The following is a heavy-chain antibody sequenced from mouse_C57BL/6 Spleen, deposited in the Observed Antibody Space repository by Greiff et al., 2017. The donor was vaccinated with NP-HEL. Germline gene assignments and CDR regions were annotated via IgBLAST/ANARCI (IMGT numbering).Heavy chain of an antibody. CDR1: GFNIKDDY. V-gene: IGHV14-4*01. CDR3: TTGEDYAMDY. Sequence: EVQLQQSGAELVRPGASVKLSCTASGFNIKDDYMHWVKQRPEQGLEWIGWIDPENGDTEYASKFQGKATITADTSSNTAYLQLSSLTSEDTAVYYGTTGEDYAMDYWGQGTSVTVSS. J-gene: IGHJ4*01. CDR2: IDPENGDT.